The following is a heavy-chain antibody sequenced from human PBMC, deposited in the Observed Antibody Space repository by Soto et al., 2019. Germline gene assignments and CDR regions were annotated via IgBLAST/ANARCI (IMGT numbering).Heavy chain of an antibody. CDR2: MNPNSGNT. CDR3: ARTRFGAVAGT. CDR1: GYTFTSYD. Sequence: QVQLVQSGAEVKKPGASVKVSCKTSGYTFTSYDIHWVRQATGQGPEWMGWMNPNSGNTVCAQKFQGRITMTRNTSMSTAYMELSSLRPEDTAVYYCARTRFGAVAGTWGQGTLVTVSS. D-gene: IGHD6-19*01. V-gene: IGHV1-8*01. J-gene: IGHJ5*02.